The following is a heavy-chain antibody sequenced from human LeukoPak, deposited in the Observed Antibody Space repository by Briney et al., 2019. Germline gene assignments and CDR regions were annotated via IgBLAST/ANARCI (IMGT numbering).Heavy chain of an antibody. Sequence: ASVKVSCKASGGTFSSYAISWVRQAPGQGLEWMGGIIPIFGTANYARKFQGRVTITADESTSTAYMELSSLRSEDTAVYYCATQERSYCSSTSCYTWGYYYYYMDVWGKGTTVTVSS. CDR3: ATQERSYCSSTSCYTWGYYYYYMDV. J-gene: IGHJ6*03. CDR2: IIPIFGTA. V-gene: IGHV1-69*13. D-gene: IGHD2-2*02. CDR1: GGTFSSYA.